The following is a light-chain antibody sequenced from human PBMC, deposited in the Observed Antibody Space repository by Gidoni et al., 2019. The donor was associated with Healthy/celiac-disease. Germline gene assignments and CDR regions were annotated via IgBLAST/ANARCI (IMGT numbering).Light chain of an antibody. CDR1: QSVSSN. V-gene: IGKV3-15*01. J-gene: IGKJ5*01. Sequence: EIVMTQSPATLSVSPGERATLSCRASQSVSSNLTWYQQKPGKAHRLLIYGASTRATGIPARFSGSGSGTEFTLTISSLQSEDFAVYYCQQYNNWPPITFGQGTRLEIK. CDR2: GAS. CDR3: QQYNNWPPIT.